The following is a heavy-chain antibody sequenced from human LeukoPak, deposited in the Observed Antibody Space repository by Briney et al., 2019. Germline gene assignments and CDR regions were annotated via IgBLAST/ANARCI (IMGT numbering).Heavy chain of an antibody. CDR2: IRSKDYGGTT. CDR1: GFTFADFA. Sequence: GRSLRLSCTASGFTFADFAMAWVRQAPGKGLEWVGSIRSKDYGGTTEYAESVNGRITISRDHSKNIAYLQMNSLKTEDTAVYYCSRARTGTWLDPWGQGTLVTVSS. J-gene: IGHJ5*02. V-gene: IGHV3-49*04. CDR3: SRARTGTWLDP. D-gene: IGHD6-6*01.